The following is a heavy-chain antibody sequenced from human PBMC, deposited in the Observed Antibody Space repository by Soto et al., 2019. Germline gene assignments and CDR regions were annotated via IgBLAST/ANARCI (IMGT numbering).Heavy chain of an antibody. Sequence: EALKISCNGSGYSFTSYWISWVRQMPGNGLEXMGRIDPSDSYTNYSPSFQGHVTISADKSISTAYLQWSSLKASDTAMYYCARQGGGLDIVVVPASNYYGMDVWGQGTTVTVSS. D-gene: IGHD2-2*03. CDR2: IDPSDSYT. J-gene: IGHJ6*02. V-gene: IGHV5-10-1*01. CDR1: GYSFTSYW. CDR3: ARQGGGLDIVVVPASNYYGMDV.